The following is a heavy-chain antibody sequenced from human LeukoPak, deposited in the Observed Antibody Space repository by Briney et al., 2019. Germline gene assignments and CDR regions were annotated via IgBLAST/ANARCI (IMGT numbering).Heavy chain of an antibody. D-gene: IGHD3-10*01. CDR3: ARQEIGYYYGMDV. CDR1: GYSFTSYW. V-gene: IGHV5-51*01. J-gene: IGHJ6*02. Sequence: GESLKISCKGSGYSFTSYWIGWVRQMPGKGQEWMGIIYPGDSDTRYSPSFQGQVTISADKSISTAYLQWSSLKASDTAMYYCARQEIGYYYGMDVWGQGTTVTVSS. CDR2: IYPGDSDT.